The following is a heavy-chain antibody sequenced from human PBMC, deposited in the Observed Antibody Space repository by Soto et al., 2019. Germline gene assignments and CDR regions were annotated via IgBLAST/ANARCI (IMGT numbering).Heavy chain of an antibody. Sequence: ASVKVSCKASGGTFSSYAISWVRQAPGQGLEWMGGIIPIFGTANYAQKFQGRVTITADASTSTAYMELSSLRSEDTAVYYCARDGAMVRGDGGDYYYGMDVWGQGTTVTVSS. CDR1: GGTFSSYA. CDR2: IIPIFGTA. D-gene: IGHD3-10*01. CDR3: ARDGAMVRGDGGDYYYGMDV. J-gene: IGHJ6*02. V-gene: IGHV1-69*13.